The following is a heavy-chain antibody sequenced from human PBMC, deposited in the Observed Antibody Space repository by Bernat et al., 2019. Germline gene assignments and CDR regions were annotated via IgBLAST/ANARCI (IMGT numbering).Heavy chain of an antibody. CDR2: IYYSGNT. V-gene: IGHV4-59*01. CDR3: ARVGGYSSPISN. J-gene: IGHJ4*02. CDR1: GGSISSYY. Sequence: QVQLQQWGAGLLKPSETLSLTCTVSGGSISSYYWSWIRQPPGKGLEWIGYIYYSGNTNYNPSLRSRVTISVDTSKNQFSLRLYSVTAADTAVYYCARVGGYSSPISNWGQGTLVTVSS. D-gene: IGHD5-18*01.